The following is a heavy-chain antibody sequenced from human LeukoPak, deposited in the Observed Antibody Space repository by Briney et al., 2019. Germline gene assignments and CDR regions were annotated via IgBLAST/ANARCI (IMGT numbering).Heavy chain of an antibody. CDR1: GYTFTDYY. CDR3: ARANHNDH. Sequence: ASVKVSCKASGYTFTDYYMHWVRQAPGQGLEWMGWINPNSGATNYAQKFQGRVTVTRDTSIRTAYMELSSLRSDDTAVYYCARANHNDHWGQGSLVTVSS. D-gene: IGHD1-14*01. J-gene: IGHJ4*02. V-gene: IGHV1-2*02. CDR2: INPNSGAT.